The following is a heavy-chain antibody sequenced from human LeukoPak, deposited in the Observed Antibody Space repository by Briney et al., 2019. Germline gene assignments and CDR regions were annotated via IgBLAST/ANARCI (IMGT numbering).Heavy chain of an antibody. CDR2: FSGSGGSI. Sequence: GGSLRLSCAASGFTFSSYEMNWVRQTPGKGLEWVSTFSGSGGSIYYADSVKGRFTISRDNSKNTLYLQMNSLRAEDTAVYYCARDGRPYYYMDVWGKGTTVTVSS. J-gene: IGHJ6*03. CDR1: GFTFSSYE. V-gene: IGHV3-23*01. CDR3: ARDGRPYYYMDV. D-gene: IGHD1-1*01.